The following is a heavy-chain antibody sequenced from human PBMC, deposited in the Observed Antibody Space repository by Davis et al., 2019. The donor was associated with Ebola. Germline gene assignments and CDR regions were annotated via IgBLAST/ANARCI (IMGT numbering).Heavy chain of an antibody. Sequence: GGSLRLSCAASGFTFSGSAMHWVRQASGKGLEWVGRIRSKANSYASAYAASVKGRFTISRDDSKNTAYLQMNSLKTEDTAVYYCTSAYGGNSEDYWGQGTLVTVSS. CDR1: GFTFSGSA. J-gene: IGHJ4*02. D-gene: IGHD4-23*01. CDR3: TSAYGGNSEDY. CDR2: IRSKANSYAS. V-gene: IGHV3-73*01.